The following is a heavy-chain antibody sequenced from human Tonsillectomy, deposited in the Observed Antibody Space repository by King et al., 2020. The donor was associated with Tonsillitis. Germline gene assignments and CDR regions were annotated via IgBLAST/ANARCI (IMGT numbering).Heavy chain of an antibody. J-gene: IGHJ4*02. CDR3: SRDRDSSGDN. CDR2: ISAYNGNI. CDR1: GYTFTSYG. Sequence: VQLVESGAEVKKPGASVKISCKASGYTFTSYGISWVRQAPGQGLEWMGWISAYNGNIKYAQKLQGRVTMTTDTSTSTAYMELRGLRSDDTAVYYCSRDRDSSGDNWGQGTLVTVSS. V-gene: IGHV1-18*01. D-gene: IGHD6-25*01.